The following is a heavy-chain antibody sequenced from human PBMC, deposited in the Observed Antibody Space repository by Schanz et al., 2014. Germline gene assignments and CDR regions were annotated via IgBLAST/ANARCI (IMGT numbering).Heavy chain of an antibody. CDR3: AMGGYQLHH. J-gene: IGHJ4*02. V-gene: IGHV3-33*03. Sequence: VQLLESGGGLVKPGGSLRLSCAASGFNFSSYDIHWVRQAPGKGLEWVAVIRYDGRNKNFVESVKGRFTISRDNAENTLYLQMNSLRVEDTAVYYCAMGGYQLHHWGQGTLVTVSS. D-gene: IGHD1-7*01. CDR2: IRYDGRNK. CDR1: GFNFSSYD.